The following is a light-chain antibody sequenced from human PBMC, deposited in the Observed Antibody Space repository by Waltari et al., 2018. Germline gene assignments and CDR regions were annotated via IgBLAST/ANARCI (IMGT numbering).Light chain of an antibody. Sequence: QSALTQPDSVSGSPGQTITISCTGTSSDVGDYKYVSWYQQYPGKAPKVIIYDAINRPSGVSTRFSGSKSGNSASLTISGLQAEDEAHYFCASFISSTSGVFGGGTRLTVL. CDR3: ASFISSTSGV. CDR2: DAI. V-gene: IGLV2-14*03. J-gene: IGLJ2*01. CDR1: SSDVGDYKY.